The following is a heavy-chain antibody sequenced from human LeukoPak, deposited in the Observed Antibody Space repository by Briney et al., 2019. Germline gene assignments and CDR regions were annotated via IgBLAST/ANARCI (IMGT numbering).Heavy chain of an antibody. CDR3: AKSPTSSGWSFYYYGMDV. CDR2: ISGSGGST. V-gene: IGHV3-23*01. CDR1: GFTFSSYA. D-gene: IGHD6-19*01. J-gene: IGHJ6*02. Sequence: GGSLRLSCAASGFTFSSYAMSWVRQAPGKGLEWVSAISGSGGSTYYADSVKGRFTISRDNSKNTLYLQMNSLRAEDTAVYYCAKSPTSSGWSFYYYGMDVWGQGTTVTVSS.